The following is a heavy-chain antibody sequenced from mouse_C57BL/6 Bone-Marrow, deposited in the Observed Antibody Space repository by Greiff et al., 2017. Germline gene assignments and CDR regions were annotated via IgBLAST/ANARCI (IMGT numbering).Heavy chain of an antibody. Sequence: QVTLKESGPGILQPSQTLSLTCSFSGFSLSPFGMGVGWIRQPSGKCLEWLAPIWWDDDKYYNPALKSRLTLSKYTSKNQVFLKSANVDTADTATYYCARSHYYGSSFAYWGQGTLVTVSA. D-gene: IGHD1-1*01. J-gene: IGHJ3*01. CDR3: ARSHYYGSSFAY. V-gene: IGHV8-8*01. CDR2: IWWDDDK. CDR1: GFSLSPFGMG.